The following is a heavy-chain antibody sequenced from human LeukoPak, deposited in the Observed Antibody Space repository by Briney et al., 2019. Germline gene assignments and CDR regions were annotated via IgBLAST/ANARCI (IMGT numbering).Heavy chain of an antibody. V-gene: IGHV4-4*08. Sequence: SETLSLTCTVSGGSISNNYWSWIRQPPGKGLEWIGYIYTSGSTNYNPSLQSRVTMSFDTSNNQFSLKLTSVTAADTAVYHCVRFTRNWFDPWGQGTLVTVSS. CDR2: IYTSGST. CDR1: GGSISNNY. J-gene: IGHJ5*02. CDR3: VRFTRNWFDP. D-gene: IGHD3-3*01.